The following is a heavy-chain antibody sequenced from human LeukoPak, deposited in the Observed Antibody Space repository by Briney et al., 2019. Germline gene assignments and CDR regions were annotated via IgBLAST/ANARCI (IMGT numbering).Heavy chain of an antibody. CDR2: ISAYSGNT. V-gene: IGHV1-18*01. D-gene: IGHD3-22*01. Sequence: ASVKVSCKASGYTFTSYGISWVRQAPGQGLEWMGWISAYSGNTNYAQKLQGRVTMTTDTSTSTAYMELRSLRSDDTAVYYCARPYYDSSAPPYDYWGQGTLVTVSS. CDR3: ARPYYDSSAPPYDY. J-gene: IGHJ4*02. CDR1: GYTFTSYG.